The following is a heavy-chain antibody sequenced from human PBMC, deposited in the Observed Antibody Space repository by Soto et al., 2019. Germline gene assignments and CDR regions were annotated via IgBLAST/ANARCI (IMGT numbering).Heavy chain of an antibody. Sequence: ASVKVSCKASGYTFTSYGISWVRQAPGQGLEWMGWISAYNGNTNYAQKLQGRVTMTTDTSTSTAYMELRSLRSDDTAVYYCARTQQGYYYDSSGYYSNWGQGTLGTGSS. CDR3: ARTQQGYYYDSSGYYSN. V-gene: IGHV1-18*01. CDR1: GYTFTSYG. CDR2: ISAYNGNT. J-gene: IGHJ4*02. D-gene: IGHD3-22*01.